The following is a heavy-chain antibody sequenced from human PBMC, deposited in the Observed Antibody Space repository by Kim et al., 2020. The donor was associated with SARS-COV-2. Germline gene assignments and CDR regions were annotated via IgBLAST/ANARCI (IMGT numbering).Heavy chain of an antibody. CDR3: AREGIRMPTNPFDY. D-gene: IGHD1-1*01. CDR1: GCTFSSYT. Sequence: SVKVSCKASGCTFSSYTISWVRQAPGQGLEWMGGIIPIFGTANYAQKFQGRLTITADESTSTTYMELSSLRSEDTAVYYCAREGIRMPTNPFDYWGQGTLVTVSS. CDR2: IIPIFGTA. V-gene: IGHV1-69*13. J-gene: IGHJ4*02.